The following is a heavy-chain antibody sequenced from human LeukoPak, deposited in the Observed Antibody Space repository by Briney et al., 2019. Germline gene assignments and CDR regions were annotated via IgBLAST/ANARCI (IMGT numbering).Heavy chain of an antibody. CDR2: INTNTGNP. V-gene: IGHV7-4-1*02. CDR1: GYTFTNYA. D-gene: IGHD3-10*01. J-gene: IGHJ6*04. Sequence: ASVKGSCKASGYTFTNYAMNWVRQAPGQGLEWMGWINTNTGNPTYAQGFTGRFVFSLDTSVSTAYLQISSLKTEDTAVYYCARRSMVQHLDVWGKGTTVTVSS. CDR3: ARRSMVQHLDV.